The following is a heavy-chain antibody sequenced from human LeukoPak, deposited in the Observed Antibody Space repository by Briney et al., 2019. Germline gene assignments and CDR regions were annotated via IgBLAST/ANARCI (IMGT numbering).Heavy chain of an antibody. Sequence: GGSLRLSCAASGFTFSSYAMHWVRQAPGKGLEWVAVISYDGSNKYYADSVKGRFTISRDNSKNTLYLQMNSLRAEDTAVYYCAKADGYSGYAPGHYWGQGTLVTVSS. D-gene: IGHD5-12*01. J-gene: IGHJ4*02. CDR2: ISYDGSNK. V-gene: IGHV3-30-3*01. CDR1: GFTFSSYA. CDR3: AKADGYSGYAPGHY.